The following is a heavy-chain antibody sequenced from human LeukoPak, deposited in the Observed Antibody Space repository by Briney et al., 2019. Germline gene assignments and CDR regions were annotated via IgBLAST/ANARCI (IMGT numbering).Heavy chain of an antibody. D-gene: IGHD6-13*01. CDR3: AKSDSSSPTGAFDI. CDR1: GFTFDDYA. V-gene: IGHV3-9*01. CDR2: ISWNSGSI. J-gene: IGHJ3*02. Sequence: GRSLRLSCAASGFTFDDYAMHWVRHAPGKGLEWVSGISWNSGSIGYADSVKGRFTISRDNAKNSLYLQMNSLRAEDTALYYCAKSDSSSPTGAFDIWGQGTMVTVSS.